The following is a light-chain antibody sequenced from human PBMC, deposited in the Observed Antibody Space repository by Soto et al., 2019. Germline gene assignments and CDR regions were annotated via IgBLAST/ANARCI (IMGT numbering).Light chain of an antibody. CDR1: QSISSY. V-gene: IGKV1-39*01. CDR3: QQSYSSPT. CDR2: AAS. Sequence: DIEVTPSPTSPFSSVENLGMSTCRASQSISSYLNWYQQKPGKAPKLLIYAASSLQSGVPSRFSGSGSGTDFTLTISSLQPEDFATYYCQQSYSSPTFGQGTKVDIK. J-gene: IGKJ1*01.